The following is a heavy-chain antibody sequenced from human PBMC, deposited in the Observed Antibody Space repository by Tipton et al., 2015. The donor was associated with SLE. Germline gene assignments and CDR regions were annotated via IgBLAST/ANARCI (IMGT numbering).Heavy chain of an antibody. D-gene: IGHD4-11*01. V-gene: IGHV4-39*07. J-gene: IGHJ6*02. Sequence: TLSLTCTVSGGSISSSSYYWGWIRQPPGKGLEWFGNFYYSGITYRNPSLKSRVTISVDTSKNQFSLKLSSVTAADTAVYYCASRPTVSTRSGHYYYGMDVWGQGTKVTVSS. CDR3: ASRPTVSTRSGHYYYGMDV. CDR2: FYYSGIT. CDR1: GGSISSSSYY.